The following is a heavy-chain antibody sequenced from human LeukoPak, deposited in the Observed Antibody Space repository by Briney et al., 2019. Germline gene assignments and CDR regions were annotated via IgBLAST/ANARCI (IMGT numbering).Heavy chain of an antibody. CDR2: IIPILGIA. J-gene: IGHJ4*02. CDR3: AAIVGAKNGY. D-gene: IGHD1-26*01. V-gene: IGHV1-69*04. CDR1: GYTLTNYG. Sequence: SVKVSCKASGYTLTNYGISWVRQAPGQVLEWMGRIIPILGIANYAQKFQGRVTITADKSTSTAYMELSSLRSEDTAVYYCAAIVGAKNGYWGQGTLVTVSS.